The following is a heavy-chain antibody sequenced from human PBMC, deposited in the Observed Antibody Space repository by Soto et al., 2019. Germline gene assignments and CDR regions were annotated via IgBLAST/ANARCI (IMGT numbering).Heavy chain of an antibody. Sequence: GGSLRLSCAASGFTFSSYAMSWVRQAPGKGLEWVSAISGSGGSTYYADSVKGRFTISRDNSKNTLYLQMNSLRAEDTAVYYCAKDILLHHYDFWSGYNAAFDIWGQGTMVTVSS. CDR1: GFTFSSYA. CDR3: AKDILLHHYDFWSGYNAAFDI. D-gene: IGHD3-3*01. J-gene: IGHJ3*02. V-gene: IGHV3-23*01. CDR2: ISGSGGST.